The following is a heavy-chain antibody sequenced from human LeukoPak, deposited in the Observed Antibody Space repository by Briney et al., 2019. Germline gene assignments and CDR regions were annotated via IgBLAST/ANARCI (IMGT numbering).Heavy chain of an antibody. CDR3: ARGVWGSYRYPPYYFDY. Sequence: SVKVSCKASGGTFSSYAISWVRQAPGQGLEWMGRIIPIFGTANYAQKFQGRVTITTDESTSTAYMEPSSLRSEDTAVYYCARGVWGSYRYPPYYFDYWGQGTLVTVSS. V-gene: IGHV1-69*05. CDR1: GGTFSSYA. CDR2: IIPIFGTA. D-gene: IGHD3-16*02. J-gene: IGHJ4*02.